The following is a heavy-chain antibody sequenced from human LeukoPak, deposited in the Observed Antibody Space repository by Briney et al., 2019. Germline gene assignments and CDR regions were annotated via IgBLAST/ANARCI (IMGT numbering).Heavy chain of an antibody. CDR1: GGSISSYY. Sequence: SETLSLTCTVSGGSISSYYWSWIRQPPGKGLEWIGYIYYSGSTNYNPSLKSRVTISVDTSKNQFSLQLSSVTAADTAVYYCARRDRPPVVRGHKQRYGMDVWGQGTTVTVSS. CDR3: ARRDRPPVVRGHKQRYGMDV. CDR2: IYYSGST. V-gene: IGHV4-59*12. J-gene: IGHJ6*02. D-gene: IGHD3-10*01.